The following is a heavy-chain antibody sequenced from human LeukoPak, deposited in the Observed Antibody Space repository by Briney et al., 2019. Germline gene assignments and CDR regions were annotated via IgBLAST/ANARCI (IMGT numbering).Heavy chain of an antibody. CDR2: IYYSGST. CDR3: ARRVTGYYVMDV. V-gene: IGHV4-34*01. J-gene: IGHJ6*02. CDR1: GGSFSGYY. Sequence: SETLSLTCAVYGGSFSGYYWSWIRQPPGKGLEWIGNIYYSGSTNYNPSLKSRVTISVDTSQKQFSLKLSSVTAADTAVYYCARRVTGYYVMDVWGQGTTVTVSS. D-gene: IGHD3-9*01.